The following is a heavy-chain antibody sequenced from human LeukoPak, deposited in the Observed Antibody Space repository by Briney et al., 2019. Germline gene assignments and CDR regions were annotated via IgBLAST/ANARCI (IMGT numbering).Heavy chain of an antibody. CDR1: RFTFSSYG. Sequence: PGGSLRLSCAASRFTFSSYGMHWVRQAPGKGLEWVSSISSSSSYIYYADSVKGRFTISRDNAKNSLYLQMNSLRAEDTAVYYCARDCKTHPWGYWGQGTLVTVSS. D-gene: IGHD3-16*01. CDR3: ARDCKTHPWGY. V-gene: IGHV3-21*01. CDR2: ISSSSSYI. J-gene: IGHJ4*02.